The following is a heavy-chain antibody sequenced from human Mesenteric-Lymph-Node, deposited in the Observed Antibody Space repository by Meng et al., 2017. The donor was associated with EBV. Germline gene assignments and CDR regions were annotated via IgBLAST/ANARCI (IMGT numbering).Heavy chain of an antibody. V-gene: IGHV4-39*07. CDR2: VYYTGSS. CDR1: GGSIRDGSYY. Sequence: HLELQESVPGLVHPSETLSLTCTVSGGSIRDGSYYWGWIRQPPGKGLEWIGNVYYTGSSYYNPTLKSRVTISVDTSKNHFSLSLSSVTAADTAIYYCARDREDVTTVFDSWGQGTLVTVSS. J-gene: IGHJ4*02. CDR3: ARDREDVTTVFDS. D-gene: IGHD4-17*01.